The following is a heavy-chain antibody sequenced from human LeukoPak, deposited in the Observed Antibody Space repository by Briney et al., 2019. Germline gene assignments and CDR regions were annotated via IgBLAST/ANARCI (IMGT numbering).Heavy chain of an antibody. D-gene: IGHD3-22*01. Sequence: GGSLRLSCVASGFTFSSYGMSWVRQAAGKGLEWVSGISGSGGNTYYADSVRGRFTISRDNSKSTLYLQVKSLRAEDTAVYYCAKDLEGDTSGYYYVDYWGQGTLVTVSS. CDR2: ISGSGGNT. CDR3: AKDLEGDTSGYYYVDY. V-gene: IGHV3-23*01. CDR1: GFTFSSYG. J-gene: IGHJ4*02.